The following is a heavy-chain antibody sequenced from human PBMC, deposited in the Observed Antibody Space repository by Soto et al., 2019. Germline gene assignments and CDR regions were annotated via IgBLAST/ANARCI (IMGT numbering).Heavy chain of an antibody. CDR3: ARAYSSGYYSHYFDY. CDR1: GGTFSSYA. J-gene: IGHJ4*02. D-gene: IGHD3-22*01. V-gene: IGHV1-69*01. Sequence: SVKVSCQASGGTFSSYAISWVRQAPGQGLEWMGGIIPIFGTANYAQKFQGRVTITADESTSTAYMELSSLRSEDTTVYYCARAYSSGYYSHYFDYWGQGTLVTVSS. CDR2: IIPIFGTA.